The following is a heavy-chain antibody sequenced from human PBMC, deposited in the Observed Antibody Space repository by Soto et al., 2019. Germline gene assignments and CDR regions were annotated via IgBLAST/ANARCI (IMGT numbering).Heavy chain of an antibody. CDR2: MNPNSGNT. CDR3: ARAAYDFWSGYYTFYYYMDV. D-gene: IGHD3-3*01. J-gene: IGHJ6*03. Sequence: ASVKVSCKASGYTFTSYDINWVRQATGQGLEWMGWMNPNSGNTGYVQKFQGRVTMTRNTSISTAYMELSSLRSEDTAVYYCARAAYDFWSGYYTFYYYMDVWGKGTTVTVSS. V-gene: IGHV1-8*01. CDR1: GYTFTSYD.